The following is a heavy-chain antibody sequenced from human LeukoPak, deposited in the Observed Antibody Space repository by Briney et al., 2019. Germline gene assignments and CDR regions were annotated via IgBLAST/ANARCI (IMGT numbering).Heavy chain of an antibody. CDR2: ILGTGGYT. J-gene: IGHJ4*02. CDR1: GLTFSSYP. V-gene: IGHV3-23*01. D-gene: IGHD2/OR15-2a*01. Sequence: GGSLRLFCAACGLTFSSYPMTWVRQAPGKGLECVSSILGTGGYTYYAGSVKCRFTVSRHNSTLFLLMNSLRAEDTPVYFCAKGCNPSFLGGDSWGQGTLVTGSS. CDR3: AKGCNPSFLGGDS.